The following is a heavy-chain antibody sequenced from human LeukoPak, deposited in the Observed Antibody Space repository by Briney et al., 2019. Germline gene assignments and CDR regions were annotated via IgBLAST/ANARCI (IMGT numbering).Heavy chain of an antibody. CDR2: VYPGDSDT. CDR1: GYIFTSYW. CDR3: ARRCSSTSCYSTVTTRAFDI. D-gene: IGHD2-2*01. Sequence: PGESLKNSCKGSGYIFTSYWIGWVRQMPGKGLEWMGIVYPGDSDTRYSPSFQGQVTISADKSFSTAYLQWTSLKASDTAMYYCARRCSSTSCYSTVTTRAFDIWGQGTMVTVSS. J-gene: IGHJ3*02. V-gene: IGHV5-51*01.